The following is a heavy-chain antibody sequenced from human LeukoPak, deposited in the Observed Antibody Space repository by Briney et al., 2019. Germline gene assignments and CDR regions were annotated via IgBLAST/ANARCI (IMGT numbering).Heavy chain of an antibody. V-gene: IGHV1-46*01. CDR1: RYTFTSYY. J-gene: IGHJ6*02. CDR2: INPSGGST. D-gene: IGHD3-22*01. CDR3: ARDPYYYDSSGYGYYYGMDV. Sequence: ASVKVSCKASRYTFTSYYMHWVRQAPGQGLEWMGIINPSGGSTSYAQKFQGRVTMTRDTSTSTVYMELSSLRSEDTAVYYCARDPYYYDSSGYGYYYGMDVWGQGTTVTVSS.